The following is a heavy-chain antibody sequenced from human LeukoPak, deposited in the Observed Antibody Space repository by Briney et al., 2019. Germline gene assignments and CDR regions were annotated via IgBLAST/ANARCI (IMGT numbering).Heavy chain of an antibody. J-gene: IGHJ4*02. CDR3: AGPGAGDLDY. V-gene: IGHV4-34*01. Sequence: SETLSLTCVVYGGPFTVYYWSWIRQPPGKGLEWIGEINHSGSTNYSPCLKSRVTMSVATSKNQFSLKLSSVTAADTAVYFCAGPGAGDLDYWGQGTLVTVSS. CDR2: INHSGST. CDR1: GGPFTVYY. D-gene: IGHD3-10*01.